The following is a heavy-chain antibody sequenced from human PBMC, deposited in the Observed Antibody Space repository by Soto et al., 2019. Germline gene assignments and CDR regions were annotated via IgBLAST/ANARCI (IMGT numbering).Heavy chain of an antibody. CDR3: VRDGDGYGTTFDY. CDR2: MNPNSGVT. V-gene: IGHV1-8*01. CDR1: GYTFTSHD. Sequence: HVQLVQSGAEMKTPGASVKVSCKASGYTFTSHDINWVRQVTGQGLEWMGWMNPNSGVTGYAQKFQGRVTMTRNNSISTAYMELSSLRSEDTAVYYCVRDGDGYGTTFDYWGQGTLVPVSS. D-gene: IGHD5-18*01. J-gene: IGHJ4*02.